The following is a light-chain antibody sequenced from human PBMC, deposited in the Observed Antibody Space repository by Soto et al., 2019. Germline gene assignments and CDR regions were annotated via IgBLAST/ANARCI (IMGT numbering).Light chain of an antibody. Sequence: EIVLTQSPGTLSLSPGERATLSCRASQSVSTNYLGSYLAWYQQKPGQAPRLLIYGASSRATGIPDRFSGSGSGTDFTLTISRLEPEDFAVYYCQQYGSSPITFGQGTRLEIK. CDR3: QQYGSSPIT. CDR1: QSVSTNYLGSY. CDR2: GAS. J-gene: IGKJ5*01. V-gene: IGKV3-20*01.